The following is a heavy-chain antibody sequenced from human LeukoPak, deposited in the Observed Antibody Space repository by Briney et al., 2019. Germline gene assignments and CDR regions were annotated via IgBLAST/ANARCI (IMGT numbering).Heavy chain of an antibody. D-gene: IGHD6-13*01. V-gene: IGHV5-51*01. Sequence: GESLKISCKGSGYSFTSYWIGWVRQMPGKGLEWMGIIYPGDSDTRYSPSFQGQVTISADKSISTAYLQWSSLKASDTAMYYCARHRGIAAAGLHYFDYWGQGTLVTVSS. CDR2: IYPGDSDT. J-gene: IGHJ4*02. CDR1: GYSFTSYW. CDR3: ARHRGIAAAGLHYFDY.